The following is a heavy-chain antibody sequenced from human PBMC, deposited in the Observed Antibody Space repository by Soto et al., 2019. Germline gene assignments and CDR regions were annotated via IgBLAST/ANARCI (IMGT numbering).Heavy chain of an antibody. CDR1: GFTIDTYG. V-gene: IGHV3-23*01. D-gene: IGHD3-16*01. CDR3: AKGTGPDVDYNYFDL. Sequence: EVQLLESGGGLLEPGGSLRLSCAVSGFTIDTYGMTWVRQAPGQGLEWVAVIRGSGEDRRYGDSVKGRFTISRDTAKNTLYLQMNSLRVEDTAIYYCAKGTGPDVDYNYFDLRGQGTLVTVSS. CDR2: IRGSGEDR. J-gene: IGHJ4*02.